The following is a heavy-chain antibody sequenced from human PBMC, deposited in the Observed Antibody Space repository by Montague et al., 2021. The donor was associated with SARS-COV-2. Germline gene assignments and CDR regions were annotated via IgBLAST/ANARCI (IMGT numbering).Heavy chain of an antibody. CDR3: ARPSMVSRNYYYYGIDV. J-gene: IGHJ6*02. CDR2: IYHSGTT. D-gene: IGHD2-21*01. CDR1: GGSINSYY. Sequence: SETLSLTCAVSGGSINSYYWSWIRQPPGKGLEWIGYIYHSGTTHYSPSLESRVAISLDTSKNQFSLTLNSVTAADTAVYYCARPSMVSRNYYYYGIDVWGQGTTVTVSS. V-gene: IGHV4-59*01.